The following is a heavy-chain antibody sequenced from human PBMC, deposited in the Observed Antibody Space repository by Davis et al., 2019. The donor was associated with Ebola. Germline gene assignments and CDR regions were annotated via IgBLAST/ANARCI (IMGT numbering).Heavy chain of an antibody. CDR3: ARRRGVTNNWFDP. V-gene: IGHV4-39*01. D-gene: IGHD4-17*01. Sequence: SETLSLTCTVSGGSISSSSYYWGWIRQPPGKGLEWIGSIYYSGSTYYNPSLKSRVTISVDTSKNQFSLKLSSVTAADTAVYYCARRRGVTNNWFDPWGQGTLVTVSS. CDR1: GGSISSSSYY. CDR2: IYYSGST. J-gene: IGHJ5*02.